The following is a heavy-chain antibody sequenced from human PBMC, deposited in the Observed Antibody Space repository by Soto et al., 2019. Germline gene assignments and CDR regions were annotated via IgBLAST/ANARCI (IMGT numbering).Heavy chain of an antibody. CDR3: ARDSQSSGWYSGFDY. V-gene: IGHV3-66*01. D-gene: IGHD6-19*01. CDR2: IYSGGST. CDR1: GFTVSSKY. Sequence: PGGSLRLSCAASGFTVSSKYMSWVRQAPGKGLEWVSVIYSGGSTYYADSVKGRFTISRDNSKNTLYLQMNSLRAEDTAVYHCARDSQSSGWYSGFDYWGQGTLVTVSS. J-gene: IGHJ4*02.